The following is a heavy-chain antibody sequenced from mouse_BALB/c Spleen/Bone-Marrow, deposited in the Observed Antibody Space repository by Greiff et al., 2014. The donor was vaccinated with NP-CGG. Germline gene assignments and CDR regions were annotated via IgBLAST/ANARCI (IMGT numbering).Heavy chain of an antibody. CDR3: TKPSVYYGSSYWYFDV. CDR2: IDPANGDT. CDR1: GFNIKDTF. Sequence: VQLKESGAELVKPGASVKLSCTASGFNIKDTFMHWVKQRPEQGLEWIGRIDPANGDTKYDPKFQGKATITADTSSNTAYLQLSSLTSEDTAVYYCTKPSVYYGSSYWYFDVWGAGTTVTVSS. D-gene: IGHD1-1*01. V-gene: IGHV14-3*02. J-gene: IGHJ1*01.